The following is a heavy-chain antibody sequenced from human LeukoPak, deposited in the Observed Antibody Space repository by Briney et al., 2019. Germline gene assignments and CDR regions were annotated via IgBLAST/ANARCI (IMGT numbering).Heavy chain of an antibody. D-gene: IGHD2-21*02. CDR2: IYSGGST. Sequence: GGSLRLSCAASGFTVSSNYMSWVRQAPGKGLEWVSVIYSGGSTYYADSVKSRFTISRDNSKNTLYLQMNSLRAEDTAVYYCARDLRYCGGDCYPPGCYGMDVWGQGTTVTVSS. V-gene: IGHV3-53*01. CDR1: GFTVSSNY. CDR3: ARDLRYCGGDCYPPGCYGMDV. J-gene: IGHJ6*02.